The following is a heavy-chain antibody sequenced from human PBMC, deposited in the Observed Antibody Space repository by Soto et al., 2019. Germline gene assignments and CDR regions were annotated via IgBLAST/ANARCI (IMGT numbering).Heavy chain of an antibody. D-gene: IGHD4-17*01. Sequence: ASVKVSFKASGYTFTSYGISWVRQAPGQGLEWMGWISAYNGNTNYAQKLQGRVTMTTDTSTSTAYMELRSLRSDDTAVYYCARDLDSRYGDFDAFDIWGQGTMVTVSS. V-gene: IGHV1-18*01. CDR1: GYTFTSYG. CDR2: ISAYNGNT. J-gene: IGHJ3*02. CDR3: ARDLDSRYGDFDAFDI.